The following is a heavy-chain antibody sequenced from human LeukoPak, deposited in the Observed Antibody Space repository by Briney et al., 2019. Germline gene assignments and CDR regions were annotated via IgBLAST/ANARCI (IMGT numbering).Heavy chain of an antibody. CDR2: IYYRGST. D-gene: IGHD2-15*01. CDR3: ASRRYCSGGSCYTPEYWYFDL. Sequence: SETLSLTCTVSGGSISSSSYYWGWIRQPPGKGLEWIGSIYYRGSTYYNPSLKSRVTISVDTSKNQFSLKLSSVTAADTAVYYCASRRYCSGGSCYTPEYWYFDLWGRGTLVTVSS. V-gene: IGHV4-39*01. J-gene: IGHJ2*01. CDR1: GGSISSSSYY.